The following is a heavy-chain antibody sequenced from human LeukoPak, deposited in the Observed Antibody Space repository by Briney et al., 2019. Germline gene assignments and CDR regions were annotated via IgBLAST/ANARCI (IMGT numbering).Heavy chain of an antibody. J-gene: IGHJ3*02. V-gene: IGHV5-51*01. CDR2: IYPGDSDT. CDR1: GYSFTSYW. Sequence: GESLKISCKGSGYSFTSYWIGWVRQMPGKGLEWMGIIYPGDSDTRYRPSFQGQVTISDDNSISPAYLQWSSLKASDTRMYYCARSFRHYYDSRGVAFDIWGQGTMVTVSS. D-gene: IGHD3-22*01. CDR3: ARSFRHYYDSRGVAFDI.